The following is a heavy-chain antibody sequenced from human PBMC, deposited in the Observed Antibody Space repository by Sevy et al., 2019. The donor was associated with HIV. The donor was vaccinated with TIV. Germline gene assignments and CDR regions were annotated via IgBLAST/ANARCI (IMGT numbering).Heavy chain of an antibody. CDR3: TTGAYYYDSGGYRGFDY. CDR2: IKSKTDGGTT. D-gene: IGHD3-22*01. V-gene: IGHV3-15*01. J-gene: IGHJ4*02. CDR1: GFRFSSYG. Sequence: GGSLRLSCAASGFRFSSYGMNWVRQAPGKGLEWVGRIKSKTDGGTTDYAAPVKGRFTISRDDSKNTLYLQMNSLKTEDTAVYYCTTGAYYYDSGGYRGFDYWGQGTLVTVSS.